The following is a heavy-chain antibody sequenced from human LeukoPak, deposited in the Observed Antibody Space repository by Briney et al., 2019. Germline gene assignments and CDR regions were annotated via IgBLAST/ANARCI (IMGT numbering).Heavy chain of an antibody. Sequence: SETLSLTCTVSGGSISSYYWSWIRQPPGKGLEWIGYIYYSGSTNYNPSLKSRVTISVDTSKNRFSLKLSSVTAADTAVYYCARGPHGYSYGPYYYGMDVWGQGTTVTVSS. CDR3: ARGPHGYSYGPYYYGMDV. CDR1: GGSISSYY. D-gene: IGHD5-18*01. J-gene: IGHJ6*02. CDR2: IYYSGST. V-gene: IGHV4-59*01.